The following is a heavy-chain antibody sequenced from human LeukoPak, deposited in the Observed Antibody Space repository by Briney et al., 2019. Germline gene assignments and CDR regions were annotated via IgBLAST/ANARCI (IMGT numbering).Heavy chain of an antibody. CDR2: ISSSGSTI. J-gene: IGHJ4*02. D-gene: IGHD2-2*01. CDR1: GFTFSDYY. Sequence: GGSLRLSCAASGFTFSDYYMSWIRQAPGKGLEWVSYISSSGSTIYYADSVKGRFTISRDNAKNSLYLQMNSLRAEDTPVYYCARVGDCSSSSCFWEYYFDYWGQGTLVTVSS. CDR3: ARVGDCSSSSCFWEYYFDY. V-gene: IGHV3-11*01.